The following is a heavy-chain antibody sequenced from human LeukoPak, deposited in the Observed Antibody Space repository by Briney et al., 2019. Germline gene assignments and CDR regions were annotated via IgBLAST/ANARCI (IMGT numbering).Heavy chain of an antibody. CDR2: ISGSGGST. CDR1: GFTFSSYA. Sequence: GGSLRLSCAASGFTFSSYAMSWVRQAPGKGLEWVSAISGSGGSTYYADSVKGRFTISRDNSKNTLYLQMNSLRAEDTAVYYCASASSSSRGYYYYMDVWGKGTTVTVSS. CDR3: ASASSSSRGYYYYMDV. D-gene: IGHD6-6*01. J-gene: IGHJ6*03. V-gene: IGHV3-23*01.